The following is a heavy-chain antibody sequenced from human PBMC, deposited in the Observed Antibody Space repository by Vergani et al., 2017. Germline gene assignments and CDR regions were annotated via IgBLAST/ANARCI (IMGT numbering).Heavy chain of an antibody. CDR1: GFTFSSYA. D-gene: IGHD6-13*01. Sequence: EVQLLESGGGLVQPGGSLRLSCAASGFTFSSYAMSCVRQAPGKGLECVSAISGSGGSIYDADSVEGRFTLSRDNSKNTLYLQMNRLRAEDTAVYYCAKVGDAGNSSSWVDYWGQGTLVTVSS. V-gene: IGHV3-23*01. J-gene: IGHJ4*02. CDR2: ISGSGGSI. CDR3: AKVGDAGNSSSWVDY.